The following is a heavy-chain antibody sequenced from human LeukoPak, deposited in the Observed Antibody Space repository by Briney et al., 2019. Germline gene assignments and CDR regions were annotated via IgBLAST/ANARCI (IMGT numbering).Heavy chain of an antibody. CDR2: IYYTGST. J-gene: IGHJ4*02. D-gene: IGHD3-16*01. CDR1: GSSITSVSHY. CDR3: ARRWGNIVGVTYEY. Sequence: PSETLSLTCTISGSSITSVSHYWGWIRQPPGKGLEWIGDIYYTGSTYYSPSLRSRVTMSVHTSENQFSLRLNSVTAVDTAVYYCARRWGNIVGVTYEYWDQGTLVTVSS. V-gene: IGHV4-39*01.